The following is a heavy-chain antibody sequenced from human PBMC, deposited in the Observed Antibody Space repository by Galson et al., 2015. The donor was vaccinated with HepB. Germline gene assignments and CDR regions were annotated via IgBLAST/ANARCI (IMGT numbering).Heavy chain of an antibody. D-gene: IGHD5-12*01. J-gene: IGHJ4*02. Sequence: SVKVSCKASGFTFTSSAVQWVRQARGQRLEWIGWIVVGSGNTKYAQKFQERVTTTRDMSTTTTYMEVSSLRSGDTAVYYCAANIVATIDGPTPTDYWGQGTLVTVSS. V-gene: IGHV1-58*01. CDR2: IVVGSGNT. CDR3: AANIVATIDGPTPTDY. CDR1: GFTFTSSA.